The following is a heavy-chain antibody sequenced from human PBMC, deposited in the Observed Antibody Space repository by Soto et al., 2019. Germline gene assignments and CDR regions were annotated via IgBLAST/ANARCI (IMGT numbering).Heavy chain of an antibody. J-gene: IGHJ6*02. CDR3: ARQSCSSTSCYLGGMDV. V-gene: IGHV5-51*01. Sequence: GESLKISCKGSGYSFTSYWIGWVRQMPGKGLEWMGIIYPGDSDTRYSPSFQGQVTISADKSIGTAYLQWSSLKASDTAMYYCARQSCSSTSCYLGGMDVWGQGTTVTVSS. CDR2: IYPGDSDT. CDR1: GYSFTSYW. D-gene: IGHD2-2*01.